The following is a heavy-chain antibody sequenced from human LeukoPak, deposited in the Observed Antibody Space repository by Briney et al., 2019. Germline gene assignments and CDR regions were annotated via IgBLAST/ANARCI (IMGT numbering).Heavy chain of an antibody. V-gene: IGHV1-46*01. CDR1: GYTFTSCY. CDR3: ARVGITAATADY. D-gene: IGHD6-25*01. CDR2: INPRGGST. J-gene: IGHJ4*02. Sequence: ASVKVSCKASGYTFTSCYMHWVRQAPGQGPEWMGIINPRGGSTDYAQKFQGRVTMTSDTSTSTVYMELNSLRSEDTAVYFCARVGITAATADYWGQGTLVTVSS.